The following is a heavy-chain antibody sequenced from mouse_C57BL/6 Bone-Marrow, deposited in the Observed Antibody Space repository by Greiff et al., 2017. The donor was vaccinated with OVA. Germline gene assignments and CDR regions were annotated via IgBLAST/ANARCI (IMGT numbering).Heavy chain of an antibody. CDR2: IYPGNSDT. D-gene: IGHD2-5*01. V-gene: IGHV1-5*01. Sequence: VQLQQSGTVLARPGASVKMSCKTSGYTFTSYWMHWVKQRPGQGLEWIGAIYPGNSDTSYNQKFKGKAKLTAVTSASTAYMELGSLTNEDSAVYYCTRRRYSNYEDYWGQGTTLTVSS. J-gene: IGHJ2*01. CDR1: GYTFTSYW. CDR3: TRRRYSNYEDY.